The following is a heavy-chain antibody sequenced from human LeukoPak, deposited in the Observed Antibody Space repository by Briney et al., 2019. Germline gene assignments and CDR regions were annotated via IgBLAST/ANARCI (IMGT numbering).Heavy chain of an antibody. CDR3: ARDRLTYYYDSSGYSDFDY. V-gene: IGHV1-18*01. CDR1: GYTFTSYG. CDR2: ISAYNGNT. D-gene: IGHD3-22*01. Sequence: ASVKVSCKASGYTFTSYGISWVRQAPGQGLEWMGWISAYNGNTNYAQKLQGRVTMTTDTSTSTAYMELRSLRSDDTAMYYCARDRLTYYYDSSGYSDFDYWGQGTLVTVSS. J-gene: IGHJ4*02.